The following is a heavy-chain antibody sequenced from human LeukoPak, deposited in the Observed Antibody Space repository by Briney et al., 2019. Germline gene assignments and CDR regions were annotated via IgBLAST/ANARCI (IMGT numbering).Heavy chain of an antibody. J-gene: IGHJ4*02. D-gene: IGHD3-10*01. CDR2: IIPIFTTA. Sequence: ASVKVSSKASGGTFSSYAFSWVRQAPGQRLEWMGGIIPIFTTANYAQKFQGRVTITADESTSTVYMELSRLRSEDTAVYYCAREVEYYGSGSYWGVFDYWGQGTLVTVSS. V-gene: IGHV1-69*13. CDR1: GGTFSSYA. CDR3: AREVEYYGSGSYWGVFDY.